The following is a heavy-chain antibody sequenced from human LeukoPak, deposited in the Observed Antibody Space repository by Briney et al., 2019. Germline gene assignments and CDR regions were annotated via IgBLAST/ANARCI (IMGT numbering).Heavy chain of an antibody. V-gene: IGHV5-51*01. D-gene: IGHD6-13*01. Sequence: KSGESLKISCQGLGYSFSMYWIGWVRHMPGKGLEWMGVIDPGDSEITYSPSFQGHVTISVDKSVNTAYLQWSTLKASDTALYYCARHRAVGGGHSTTWYTDYWGQGTLVSVSS. J-gene: IGHJ4*02. CDR2: IDPGDSEI. CDR3: ARHRAVGGGHSTTWYTDY. CDR1: GYSFSMYW.